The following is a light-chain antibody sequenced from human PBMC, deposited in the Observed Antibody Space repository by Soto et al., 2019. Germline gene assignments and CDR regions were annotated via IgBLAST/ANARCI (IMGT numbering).Light chain of an antibody. V-gene: IGKV1-9*01. J-gene: IGKJ4*01. Sequence: IQMTQSPSTLSGSVGDRGTITWRASQTISSWLAWYQQKPGKAPDLLIHSASTLQSGVPSRFSGSGSETEFSLTIRALQPEDFATYYCQQLSRYPLTFGGGTKVDIK. CDR3: QQLSRYPLT. CDR2: SAS. CDR1: QTISSW.